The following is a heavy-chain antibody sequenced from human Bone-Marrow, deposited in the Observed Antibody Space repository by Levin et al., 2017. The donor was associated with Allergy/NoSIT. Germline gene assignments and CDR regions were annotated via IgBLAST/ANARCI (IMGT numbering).Heavy chain of an antibody. CDR2: INPNSGGT. Sequence: GESLKISCKSSGYTFKDYYIHWVRQAPGQGLEWMGWINPNSGGTNYAQKFQGRVTLTRDTSISTAYMDLSALRSDDTAVYFCARGVNRIIVVTEGAFDIWGQGTMVTVSS. D-gene: IGHD4-23*01. J-gene: IGHJ3*02. CDR1: GYTFKDYY. CDR3: ARGVNRIIVVTEGAFDI. V-gene: IGHV1-2*02.